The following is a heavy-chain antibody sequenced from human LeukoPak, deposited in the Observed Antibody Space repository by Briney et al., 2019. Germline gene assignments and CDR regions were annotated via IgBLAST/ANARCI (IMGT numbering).Heavy chain of an antibody. D-gene: IGHD4/OR15-4a*01. CDR1: GFTFSNYW. V-gene: IGHV3-7*01. Sequence: PGGSLRLSCAASGFTFSNYWMNWVRQAPGKGLEWVANIKEDGSEKIYVDSVKGRFTISRDNSKNSLYLQINNLRAEDTAVYYYTRNRGADYWGQGTLVTVSS. CDR2: IKEDGSEK. CDR3: TRNRGADY. J-gene: IGHJ4*02.